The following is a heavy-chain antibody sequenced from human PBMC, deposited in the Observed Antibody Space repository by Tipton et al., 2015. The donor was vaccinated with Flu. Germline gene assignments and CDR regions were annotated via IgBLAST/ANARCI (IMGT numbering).Heavy chain of an antibody. CDR1: GFTFSSYG. CDR3: ARDLGWEQPDYFDY. CDR2: IWYDGSNK. D-gene: IGHD1-26*01. V-gene: IGHV3-33*01. J-gene: IGHJ4*02. Sequence: SLRLSCAASGFTFSSYGMHWVRQAPGKGLEWVAVIWYDGSNKYYADSVKGRFTISRDNSKNTLYLQMNSLRAEDTAVYYCARDLGWEQPDYFDYWGQGTLVTVSS.